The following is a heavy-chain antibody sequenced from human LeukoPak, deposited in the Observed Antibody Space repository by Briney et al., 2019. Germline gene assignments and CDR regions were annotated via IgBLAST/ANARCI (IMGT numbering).Heavy chain of an antibody. V-gene: IGHV4-34*01. Sequence: SETLSLTCAVYGGSFSGYYWSWIRQPPGKGLEWIGEINHSGSTNYNPSLKSRVTISVDTSKNQFSLKLSSVTAADTAVYYCARSPLYCTNGVCYTAAFDYWGQGTLVTASS. CDR2: INHSGST. CDR1: GGSFSGYY. D-gene: IGHD2-8*01. J-gene: IGHJ4*02. CDR3: ARSPLYCTNGVCYTAAFDY.